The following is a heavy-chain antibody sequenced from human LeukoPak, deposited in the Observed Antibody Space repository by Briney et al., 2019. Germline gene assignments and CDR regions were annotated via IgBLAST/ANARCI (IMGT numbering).Heavy chain of an antibody. D-gene: IGHD5-24*01. V-gene: IGHV3-72*01. J-gene: IGHJ4*02. CDR3: TRSRTDGNNVFDY. Sequence: PGGSLRLSCAVSGFTLSDYYIDWVRQAPGKGLVWVGRSRNKANGYTTEYVASVKGRFITSREDSKSSLYLQMNSLKAEDTAVYYCTRSRTDGNNVFDYWGQGTLVTVSS. CDR2: SRNKANGYTT. CDR1: GFTLSDYY.